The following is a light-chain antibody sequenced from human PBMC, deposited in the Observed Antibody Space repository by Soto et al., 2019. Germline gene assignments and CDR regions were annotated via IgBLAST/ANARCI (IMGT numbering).Light chain of an antibody. Sequence: QSALTQPASVSGSPGQSIAISCTGTSSDVGGYDYVSWYQQHPGKAPKLMIYAVSNRPSGVSNRFSGSKSDNTASLTISGLQAEDEADYYCSSYTSSSTYVFGTGTKVTVL. J-gene: IGLJ1*01. CDR1: SSDVGGYDY. V-gene: IGLV2-14*01. CDR3: SSYTSSSTYV. CDR2: AVS.